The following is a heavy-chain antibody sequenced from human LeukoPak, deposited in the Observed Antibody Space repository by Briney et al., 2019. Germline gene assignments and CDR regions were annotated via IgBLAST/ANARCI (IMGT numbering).Heavy chain of an antibody. D-gene: IGHD6-13*01. CDR2: INPNSGGT. CDR3: ARGEVSSWYDYFQH. CDR1: GYTFTGYY. Sequence: ASVKVSCKASGYTFTGYYMHWVRQAPGQGLEWMGSINPNSGGTKYAQKFQGRVTMTRDTSISTGDMELSRLRSDDTAVYYCARGEVSSWYDYFQHWGQGSLVTASS. J-gene: IGHJ1*01. V-gene: IGHV1-2*02.